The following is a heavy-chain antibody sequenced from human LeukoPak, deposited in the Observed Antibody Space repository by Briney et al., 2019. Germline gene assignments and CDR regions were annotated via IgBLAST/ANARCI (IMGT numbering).Heavy chain of an antibody. D-gene: IGHD6-19*01. Sequence: GGSLRLSCAASGFTFSTYAMNWVRQAPAKGLEWVSTIGGGGPTTDYADSVKDRFTIARDNSKNTLYLQMNSLRAEDTAVYFCARGFLGGTDQYFYSWGQGTLVTVSS. V-gene: IGHV3-23*01. CDR2: IGGGGPTT. CDR1: GFTFSTYA. CDR3: ARGFLGGTDQYFYS. J-gene: IGHJ4*02.